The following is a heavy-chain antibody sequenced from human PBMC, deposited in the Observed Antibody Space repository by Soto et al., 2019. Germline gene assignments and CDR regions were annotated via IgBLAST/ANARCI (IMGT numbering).Heavy chain of an antibody. J-gene: IGHJ4*02. V-gene: IGHV4-34*08. CDR2: INHSGST. D-gene: IGHD3-22*01. CDR3: SRSGYYY. CDR1: GGTFSGYY. Sequence: SETLSLTCAVYGGTFSGYYWSWIRQPPGKGLEWIGEINHSGSTNYNPSLKSRVTISVDTSKNQFSLKLSSVTAADTAVYYCSRSGYYYWGQGTPVTISS.